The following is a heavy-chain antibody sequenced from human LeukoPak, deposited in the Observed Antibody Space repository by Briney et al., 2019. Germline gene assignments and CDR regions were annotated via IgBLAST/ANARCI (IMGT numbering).Heavy chain of an antibody. CDR1: GFTFSGYW. D-gene: IGHD2-2*01. CDR3: ARANWYCSRYRCYASYYYYGMDV. V-gene: IGHV3-7*01. Sequence: GGSLRLSYADSGFTFSGYWMSCVREAPGEGLGWVANIKQDGSEKYYVDCVRGRYTISRDTANKSLYMQMRRVRDESTAVYYCARANWYCSRYRCYASYYYYGMDVWGQGTTVTVSS. J-gene: IGHJ6*02. CDR2: IKQDGSEK.